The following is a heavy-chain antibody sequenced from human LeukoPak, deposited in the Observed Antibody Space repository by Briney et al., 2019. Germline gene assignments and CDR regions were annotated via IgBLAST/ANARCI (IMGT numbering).Heavy chain of an antibody. J-gene: IGHJ3*02. CDR2: IRGSGSNT. CDR1: GFTFSSYG. V-gene: IGHV3-23*01. Sequence: GGSLRLSCAASGFTFSSYGMSWVRQPPGKGLEGVSGIRGSGSNTDYVGSVKGRFAVSRDNSKDTLYLQMNSLRAEDTAVYYCAKGLRELWGDAFDMWGQGTMVTVSS. D-gene: IGHD3-16*01. CDR3: AKGLRELWGDAFDM.